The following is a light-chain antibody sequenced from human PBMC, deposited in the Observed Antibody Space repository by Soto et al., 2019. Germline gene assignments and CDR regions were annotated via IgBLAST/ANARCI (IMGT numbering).Light chain of an antibody. Sequence: DIQMTQSPSTLSASVGDRVTITCRASQSISSWLAWYQQKPGKAPNLLIYKASSLQSGVPSRFSGSGSGTEFTLTISSLQPDDFATYYCQQYNGYPFTFGPGTTVDIK. CDR1: QSISSW. V-gene: IGKV1-5*03. CDR2: KAS. CDR3: QQYNGYPFT. J-gene: IGKJ3*01.